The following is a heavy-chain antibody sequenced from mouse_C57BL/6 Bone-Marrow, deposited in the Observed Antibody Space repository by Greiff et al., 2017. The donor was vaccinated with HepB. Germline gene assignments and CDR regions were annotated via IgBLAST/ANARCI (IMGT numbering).Heavy chain of an antibody. Sequence: QVPLQQSGAELAKPGASVKLSCKASGYTFTSYWMPWVKPRPGQGLEWIGFINPSSGYTQYNQKFKDKATLTADTSSSTAYMQLSSLTYEDSAVYYCANDGYDSYWYFDVWGTGTTVTVSS. V-gene: IGHV1-7*01. CDR1: GYTFTSYW. D-gene: IGHD2-2*01. CDR3: ANDGYDSYWYFDV. CDR2: INPSSGYT. J-gene: IGHJ1*03.